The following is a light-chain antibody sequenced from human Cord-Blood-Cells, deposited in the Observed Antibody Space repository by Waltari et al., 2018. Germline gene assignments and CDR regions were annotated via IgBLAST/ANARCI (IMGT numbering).Light chain of an antibody. J-gene: IGKJ2*01. V-gene: IGKV1-5*03. CDR3: QQYNSPT. Sequence: DIQMTQSPSTLSASVGDRVTITCRASQSISSWLAWYRQKPGKAPKLLIYKASSLESGVPSRFSGSGSGTEFTLTISSLQPDDFATYYCQQYNSPTFGQGTKLEIK. CDR2: KAS. CDR1: QSISSW.